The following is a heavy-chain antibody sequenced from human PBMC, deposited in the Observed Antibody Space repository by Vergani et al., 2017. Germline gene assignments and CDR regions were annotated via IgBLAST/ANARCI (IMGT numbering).Heavy chain of an antibody. CDR2: ISYDGSNK. V-gene: IGHV3-30*18. D-gene: IGHD3-9*01. J-gene: IGHJ4*02. CDR1: GFTFSSYG. CDR3: AKGNGDILTGWFVY. Sequence: QVQLVESGGGVVQPGRSLRLSCAASGFTFSSYGMHWVRQAPGKGLEWVAVISYDGSNKYYADSVKGRFTISRDNSKNTLYLQMNSLRAEDTAVYYCAKGNGDILTGWFVYWGQGTLVTVSS.